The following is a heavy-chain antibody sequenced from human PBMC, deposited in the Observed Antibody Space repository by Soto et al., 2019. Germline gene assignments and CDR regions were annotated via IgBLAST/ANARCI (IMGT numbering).Heavy chain of an antibody. J-gene: IGHJ6*03. CDR3: ARRGYGSRWPNVYMDV. CDR1: GFIFSNYE. V-gene: IGHV3-64*01. Sequence: PGGSLRVSCAASGFIFSNYEMHWVRQAPGKGLEYVSGISNNGAHTDYAKSVKGRFTISRDNSENTLYLQMGSLRAEDMALYYCARRGYGSRWPNVYMDVWGKGTTVTVSS. D-gene: IGHD6-13*01. CDR2: ISNNGAHT.